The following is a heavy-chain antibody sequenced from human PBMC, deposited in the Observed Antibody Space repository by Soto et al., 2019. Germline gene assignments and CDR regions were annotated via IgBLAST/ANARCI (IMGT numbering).Heavy chain of an antibody. CDR1: GFTLNDFG. CDR2: ISYDGNTE. Sequence: QVQLVESGAGVVQPGRSLRLSCAASGFTLNDFGMHWVRQAPGKGLEWLAVISYDGNTEDYADSVKGRFTISRDSSKTTLYLQMDSLKAEDTAVYYCAKDRSLYLSFNYYGMDVWGQGTTVTVSS. V-gene: IGHV3-30*18. D-gene: IGHD2-2*02. J-gene: IGHJ6*02. CDR3: AKDRSLYLSFNYYGMDV.